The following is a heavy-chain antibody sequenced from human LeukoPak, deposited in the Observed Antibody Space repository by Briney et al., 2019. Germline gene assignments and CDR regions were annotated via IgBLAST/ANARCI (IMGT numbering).Heavy chain of an antibody. CDR1: GFTFSSYG. D-gene: IGHD6-6*01. CDR2: IWYDGSNK. V-gene: IGHV3-33*01. J-gene: IGHJ4*02. CDR3: ARQGQLVRFDN. Sequence: GGSLRLSCAASGFTFSSYGMHWVRQAPGKGLEWVAVIWYDGSNKYYADSVKGRFTISRDNSKNTLYLQMNSLRAEDTAVYYCARQGQLVRFDNWGQGTLVTVSS.